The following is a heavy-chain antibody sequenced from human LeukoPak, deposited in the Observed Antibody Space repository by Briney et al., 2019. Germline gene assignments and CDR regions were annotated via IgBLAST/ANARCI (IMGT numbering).Heavy chain of an antibody. Sequence: GGSLRLSCAASGFTFSTYWMHWVRQAPGKGLLWVSGIRSDGSSTIYADSVKGRFTISRDNARNTLYLQVNSLRAEDTAVYYCARDSSGWGFDYWGQGSLVTVSS. CDR1: GFTFSTYW. D-gene: IGHD6-25*01. J-gene: IGHJ4*02. CDR3: ARDSSGWGFDY. V-gene: IGHV3-74*01. CDR2: IRSDGSST.